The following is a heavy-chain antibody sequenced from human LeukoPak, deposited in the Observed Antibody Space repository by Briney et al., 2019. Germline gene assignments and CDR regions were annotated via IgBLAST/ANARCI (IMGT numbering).Heavy chain of an antibody. J-gene: IGHJ4*02. CDR2: IYPSDSNT. CDR3: ARWDGSGSFPYGAYYSDY. D-gene: IGHD3-10*01. CDR1: GFSFTSYW. V-gene: IGHV5-51*01. Sequence: GESLKISCKGSGFSFTSYWIGWVRQMPGKGLEWMGIIYPSDSNTRYSPSFQSQITISADKSISTAYLQWSSLKASDTAMYYCARWDGSGSFPYGAYYSDYWGQGTLVTVSS.